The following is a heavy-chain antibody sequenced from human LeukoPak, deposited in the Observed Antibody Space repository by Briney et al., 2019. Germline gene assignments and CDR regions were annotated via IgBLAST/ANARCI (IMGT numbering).Heavy chain of an antibody. CDR1: GFTFNRVD. D-gene: IGHD6-6*01. V-gene: IGHV3-64D*06. CDR3: VKDRSIAAPNNDFFDS. CDR2: ISSNGATT. Sequence: GGSLRLSCSASGFTFNRVDLHWVREAPGKGVEFGSHISSNGATTYYADSVKGRFTISRDNSKNTLYLQMSSLRADDTAVYYCVKDRSIAAPNNDFFDSWGQGALVTVSS. J-gene: IGHJ4*02.